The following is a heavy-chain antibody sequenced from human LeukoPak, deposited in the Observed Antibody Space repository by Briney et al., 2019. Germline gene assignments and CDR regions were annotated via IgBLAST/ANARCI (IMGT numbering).Heavy chain of an antibody. Sequence: GASVKVSCKASGYTFTSYGISWVRQAPGQGLEWMGWISAYNGNTNYAQKLQGRVTMTTDTSTSTAYMELRSLRSVDTAVYYCARVDGITGTPRSLDWGQGTLVTVSS. J-gene: IGHJ4*02. D-gene: IGHD1-20*01. CDR2: ISAYNGNT. CDR1: GYTFTSYG. CDR3: ARVDGITGTPRSLD. V-gene: IGHV1-18*01.